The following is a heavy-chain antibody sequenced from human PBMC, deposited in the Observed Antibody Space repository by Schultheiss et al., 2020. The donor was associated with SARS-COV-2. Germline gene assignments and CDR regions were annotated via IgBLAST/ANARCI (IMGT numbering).Heavy chain of an antibody. CDR3: AVTWGSTWCYFDS. V-gene: IGHV3-21*01. D-gene: IGHD6-13*01. Sequence: GESLKISCSASGFTFSRYHMTWVRQAPGKGLEWVSSIREGSSNAYYTDSLQGRSTISRDDAENSLYLQMNSLRIEDTAVYYCAVTWGSTWCYFDSWGQGTLVTVSS. CDR2: IREGSSNA. J-gene: IGHJ4*02. CDR1: GFTFSRYH.